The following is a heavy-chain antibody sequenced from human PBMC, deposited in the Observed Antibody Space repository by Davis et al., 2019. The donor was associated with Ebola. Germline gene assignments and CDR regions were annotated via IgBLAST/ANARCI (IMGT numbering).Heavy chain of an antibody. J-gene: IGHJ4*02. CDR3: ARDLRGYYPGY. CDR2: IIPIFGTA. Sequence: SVQVSCKASGGTFSSYAISWVRQAPGQGLEWMGGIIPIFGTANYAQKFQGRVTITADKSTSTAYMELNSLRAEDTAVYYCARDLRGYYPGYWGQGTLVTVSS. CDR1: GGTFSSYA. V-gene: IGHV1-69*06. D-gene: IGHD3-22*01.